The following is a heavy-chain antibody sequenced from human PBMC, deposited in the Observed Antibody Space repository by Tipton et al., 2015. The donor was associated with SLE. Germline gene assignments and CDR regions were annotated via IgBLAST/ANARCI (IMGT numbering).Heavy chain of an antibody. D-gene: IGHD6-6*01. V-gene: IGHV4-39*07. CDR1: GGSINSSSDL. J-gene: IGHJ6*03. CDR2: IYYSGTT. Sequence: TLSLTCTVSGGSINSSSDLWGWIRQPPGKGLEWIGNIYYSGTTHYNPSLKSRVTMSVDTSKNQFSLKLSSVTAADTAVYYCARDGSSSRGDYYYYMDVWGKGTTVTVSS. CDR3: ARDGSSSRGDYYYYMDV.